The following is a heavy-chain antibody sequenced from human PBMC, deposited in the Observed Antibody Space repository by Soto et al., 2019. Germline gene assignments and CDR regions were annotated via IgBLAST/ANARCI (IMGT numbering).Heavy chain of an antibody. V-gene: IGHV3-30-3*01. D-gene: IGHD6-13*01. J-gene: IGHJ4*02. CDR1: GFTFSSYA. CDR2: ISYDGSNK. CDR3: AREPGIAAAGLGLDY. Sequence: PGGSLRLSCAASGFTFSSYAMHWVRQAPGKGLEWVAVISYDGSNKYYADSVKGRFTISRDNSKNTLYLQMNSLRAEDTAVYYCAREPGIAAAGLGLDYWGQGTLVTVSS.